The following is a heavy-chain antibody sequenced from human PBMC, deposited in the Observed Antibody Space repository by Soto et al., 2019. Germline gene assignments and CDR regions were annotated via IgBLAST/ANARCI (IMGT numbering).Heavy chain of an antibody. CDR2: IYYSGST. V-gene: IGHV4-61*08. Sequence: PSETLSLTCAVSGGSISSGGYSWSWIRQPPGKGLEWIGYIYYSGSTNYNPSLKSRVTISVDTSKNQFSLKLSSVTAADTAVYYCARGPCSGGSCYSFSVVWLPWFDPWGQGTLVTVSS. J-gene: IGHJ5*02. CDR3: ARGPCSGGSCYSFSVVWLPWFDP. D-gene: IGHD2-15*01. CDR1: GGSISSGGYS.